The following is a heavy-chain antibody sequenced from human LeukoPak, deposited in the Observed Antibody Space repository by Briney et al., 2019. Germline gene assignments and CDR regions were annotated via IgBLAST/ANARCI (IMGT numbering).Heavy chain of an antibody. CDR2: MKPNSGNT. Sequence: ASVKVSCKASGYTFTSYGISWVRQAPGQGLEWMGYMKPNSGNTGYAQKFQGRVTMTRDTSISTAYMELSSLTSEDTAVYYCARDMSTRVTPISYAIDVWGQGTMVTVSS. D-gene: IGHD4-23*01. CDR3: ARDMSTRVTPISYAIDV. V-gene: IGHV1-8*02. CDR1: GYTFTSYG. J-gene: IGHJ3*01.